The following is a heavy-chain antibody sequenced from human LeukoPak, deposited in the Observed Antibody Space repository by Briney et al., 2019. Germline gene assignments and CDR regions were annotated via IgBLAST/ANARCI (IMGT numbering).Heavy chain of an antibody. J-gene: IGHJ6*02. CDR1: GGSISSGGFY. D-gene: IGHD6-19*01. CDR3: ARDLGAVAGLDYYYYYAMDV. V-gene: IGHV4-31*03. CDR2: IYYSGST. Sequence: PSETLSLTCTFSGGSISSGGFYWSWIRQHPGKGLECIGYIYYSGSTYYNPSLKSRVTISVDKSKNQFSLKLSSVTAADTAVYYCARDLGAVAGLDYYYYYAMDVWGQGTTVTVSS.